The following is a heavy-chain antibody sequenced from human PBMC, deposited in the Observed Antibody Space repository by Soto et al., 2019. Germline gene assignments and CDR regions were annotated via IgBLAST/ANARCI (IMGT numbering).Heavy chain of an antibody. V-gene: IGHV2-5*02. CDR3: AHGAHLYSSGWALDY. CDR2: IYWDEDK. J-gene: IGHJ4*02. Sequence: QITLKESGPPLVKPTQTLTLTCTFSGFSLSTSGVGVWLDPSAPGKALEWLALIYWDEDKRYSPSLKSRLTSTKDTSKNQVVLTMTNMDPVDTATYYCAHGAHLYSSGWALDYWGQGTLVTVSS. D-gene: IGHD6-19*01. CDR1: GFSLSTSGVG.